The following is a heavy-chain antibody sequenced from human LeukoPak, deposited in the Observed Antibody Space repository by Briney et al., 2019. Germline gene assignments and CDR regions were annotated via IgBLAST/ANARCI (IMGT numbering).Heavy chain of an antibody. CDR3: AALSGVGVKIGFDH. J-gene: IGHJ4*02. CDR1: GFTVSSNH. CDR2: IYYGGNT. V-gene: IGHV3-66*01. Sequence: GGSLRLSCATSGFTVSSNHMNWVRQAPGKGLEWVSIIYYGGNTFYADSVKGRFTISRDNSKNTLYLQINSLRAEDTAVYYCAALSGVGVKIGFDHWGQGALVVVSS. D-gene: IGHD1-26*01.